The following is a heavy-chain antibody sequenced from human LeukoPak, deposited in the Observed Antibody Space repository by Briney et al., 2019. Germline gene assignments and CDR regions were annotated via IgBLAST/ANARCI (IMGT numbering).Heavy chain of an antibody. CDR3: VRDSLGSLDY. V-gene: IGHV3-30*04. D-gene: IGHD2-15*01. CDR1: GFIFSTYA. J-gene: IGHJ4*02. Sequence: PGGSLRLSCGTSGFIFSTYAMHWARQAAGKGLEWVAVISKDEKDKSYAESLKGRFTISRDNSKNTLYLQINGLRVDDTGLYYCVRDSLGSLDYWGQGTLVTVSS. CDR2: ISKDEKDK.